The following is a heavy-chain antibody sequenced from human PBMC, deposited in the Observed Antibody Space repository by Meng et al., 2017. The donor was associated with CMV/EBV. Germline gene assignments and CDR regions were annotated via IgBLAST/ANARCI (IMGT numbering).Heavy chain of an antibody. Sequence: SGYTFTGYYIHWARQAPGQGLEWMGWINPASGDTILAQKFQGRATMTRDTSLTTAYMELNRLRSDDTAVYYCATSSAEVMIYAGLDYWGQGTLVTVSS. J-gene: IGHJ4*02. CDR2: INPASGDT. V-gene: IGHV1-2*02. CDR3: ATSSAEVMIYAGLDY. CDR1: GYTFTGYY. D-gene: IGHD2/OR15-2a*01.